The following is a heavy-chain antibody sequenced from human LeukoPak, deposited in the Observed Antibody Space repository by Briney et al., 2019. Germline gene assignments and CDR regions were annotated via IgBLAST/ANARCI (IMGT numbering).Heavy chain of an antibody. V-gene: IGHV5-10-1*01. J-gene: IGHJ4*02. CDR1: GYSSTSYW. CDR3: ARLPGEYYYGSGSSSDY. Sequence: GESLRISCKGSGYSSTSYWISWVRQMPGKGLEWMGRIDPSDSYTNYSPSFQGHVTISADKSISTAYLQWSSLKASDTAMYYCARLPGEYYYGSGSSSDYWGQGTLVTVSS. CDR2: IDPSDSYT. D-gene: IGHD3-10*01.